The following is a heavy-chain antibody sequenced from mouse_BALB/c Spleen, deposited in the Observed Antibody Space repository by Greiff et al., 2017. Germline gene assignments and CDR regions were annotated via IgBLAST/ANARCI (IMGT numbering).Heavy chain of an antibody. V-gene: IGHV1-18*01. CDR1: GYTFTDYY. Sequence: DVQLQESGPELVKPGASVKLSCKASGYTFTDYYMDWVKQSHGKSLEWIGDINPNNGGTIYNQKFKGKATLTVDKSSITSYMELRSLTSEDTAVYYCARGVRSFAYWGQGTLVTVSA. CDR2: INPNNGGT. CDR3: ARGVRSFAY. J-gene: IGHJ3*01.